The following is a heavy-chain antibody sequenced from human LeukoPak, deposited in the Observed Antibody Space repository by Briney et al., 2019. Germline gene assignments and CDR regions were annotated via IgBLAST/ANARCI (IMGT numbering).Heavy chain of an antibody. CDR3: ARGGDCSSTSCRISDY. CDR1: GYTFTGYY. J-gene: IGHJ4*02. CDR2: INPNSGGT. V-gene: IGHV1-2*04. D-gene: IGHD2-2*01. Sequence: ASVKVSCKASGYTFTGYYMHWVRQAPGQGLEWMGWINPNSGGTNYAQKFQGWVTMTRDTSISTAYMELSRLRSDDTAVYYCARGGDCSSTSCRISDYWGQGTLVTVSS.